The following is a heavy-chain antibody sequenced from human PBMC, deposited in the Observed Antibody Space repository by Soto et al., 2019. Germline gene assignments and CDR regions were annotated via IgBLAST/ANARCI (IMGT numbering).Heavy chain of an antibody. V-gene: IGHV3-30-3*01. CDR1: GFTFSSYA. Sequence: GGSLRLSCAASGFTFSSYAMHWVRQAPGKGLEWVAVISYDGSNKYYADSVKGRFTITRDNSKNTLYLQMNSLRAEDTAVYYCARDREFPNYGMDVWGQGTTVTVSS. D-gene: IGHD2-21*01. CDR3: ARDREFPNYGMDV. J-gene: IGHJ6*02. CDR2: ISYDGSNK.